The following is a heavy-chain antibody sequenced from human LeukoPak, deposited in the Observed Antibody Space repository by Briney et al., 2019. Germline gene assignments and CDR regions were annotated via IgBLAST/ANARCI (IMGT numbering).Heavy chain of an antibody. Sequence: GESLKISCQGSGYSFTSYWIGWVRQMPGKGLEWMGIIYPADSDTRYNPSFPGQVTISADISIRTAYLQWSSLRASDTAVYYCARRAFTSSSFSYYYYVDVWGKGTTVTVSS. CDR1: GYSFTSYW. J-gene: IGHJ6*03. CDR3: ARRAFTSSSFSYYYYVDV. V-gene: IGHV5-51*01. CDR2: IYPADSDT. D-gene: IGHD6-6*01.